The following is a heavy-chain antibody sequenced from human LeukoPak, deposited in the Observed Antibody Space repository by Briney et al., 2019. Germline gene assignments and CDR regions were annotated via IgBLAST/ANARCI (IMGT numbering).Heavy chain of an antibody. V-gene: IGHV3-23*01. D-gene: IGHD6-19*01. CDR1: GFTFSSYA. CDR2: ISGSGGST. CDR3: AKDLLEVAGLNWFDP. J-gene: IGHJ5*02. Sequence: GGSLRLSCAASGFTFSSYAMSWVRQAPGKGLEWVSAISGSGGSTYYADSVKGRFTTSRDNSKNTLYLQMNSLRAEDTAVYYCAKDLLEVAGLNWFDPWGQGTLVTVSS.